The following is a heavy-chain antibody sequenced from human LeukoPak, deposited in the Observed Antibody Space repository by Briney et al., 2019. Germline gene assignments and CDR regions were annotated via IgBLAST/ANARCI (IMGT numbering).Heavy chain of an antibody. Sequence: SETLSLTCAVYGGSFSGYYWSWIRQPPGKGLEWIGEINHSGSTNHNPSLKSRVTISVDTSKNQFSLKLSSVTAADTAVYYCAGSIAARLDYWGQGTLVTVSS. CDR3: AGSIAARLDY. CDR2: INHSGST. V-gene: IGHV4-34*01. J-gene: IGHJ4*02. D-gene: IGHD6-6*01. CDR1: GGSFSGYY.